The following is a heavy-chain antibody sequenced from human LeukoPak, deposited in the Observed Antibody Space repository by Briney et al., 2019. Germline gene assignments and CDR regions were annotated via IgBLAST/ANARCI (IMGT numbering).Heavy chain of an antibody. CDR1: GGSISRSSYY. V-gene: IGHV4-39*01. Sequence: SETLSLTCTVSGGSISRSSYYWGWIRQPPGKGLEWIGSIYYSGSTYYKPSLKSRVTISVDTSKNQFSLKLSSVTAADTAVYYCASLKNYYDSSGYLVTDAFDIWGQGTMVTVSS. D-gene: IGHD3-22*01. CDR3: ASLKNYYDSSGYLVTDAFDI. CDR2: IYYSGST. J-gene: IGHJ3*02.